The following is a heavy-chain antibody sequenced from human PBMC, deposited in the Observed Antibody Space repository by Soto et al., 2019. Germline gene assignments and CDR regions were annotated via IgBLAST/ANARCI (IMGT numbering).Heavy chain of an antibody. CDR1: GGSISSGNYY. CDR2: IYHSGST. D-gene: IGHD3-16*01. J-gene: IGHJ4*02. Sequence: SETLSLTCTVSGGSISSGNYYWSWIRQPPGKGLEWIGYIYHSGSTYYNPSLKSRVTISVDRSKNQFSLKLSSVTAADTAVYYCARGPPFHWGQGTLVTVSS. V-gene: IGHV4-30-2*01. CDR3: ARGPPFH.